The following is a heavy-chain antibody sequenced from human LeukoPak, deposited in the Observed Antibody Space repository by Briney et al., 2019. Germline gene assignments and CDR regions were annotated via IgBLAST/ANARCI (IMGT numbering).Heavy chain of an antibody. CDR3: VKNIYTYGYPSPFDY. D-gene: IGHD5-18*01. CDR1: GGSISSGSYY. CDR2: IYTSGST. Sequence: SETLSLTCTVSGGSISSGSYYWSWIRQPGGKGLEWIGRIYTSGSTNYNPSLKSRVTISVDTSKNQFSLNLYSVTAADTAVYYCVKNIYTYGYPSPFDYWGQGTLVTVSS. V-gene: IGHV4-61*02. J-gene: IGHJ4*02.